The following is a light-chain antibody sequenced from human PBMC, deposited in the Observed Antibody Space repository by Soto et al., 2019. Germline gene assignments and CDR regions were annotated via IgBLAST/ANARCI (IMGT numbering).Light chain of an antibody. CDR2: AAS. CDR1: QGISSY. Sequence: AIRMTQSPSSLSASTGDRVTITCRASQGISSYLAWYQQKPGKAHKLLIYAASTLQSGVPSRFSGSGSGTDFTLTIRCLQSEDFATYYCKQYYSYPLTFGGGTKVDIK. V-gene: IGKV1-8*01. J-gene: IGKJ4*01. CDR3: KQYYSYPLT.